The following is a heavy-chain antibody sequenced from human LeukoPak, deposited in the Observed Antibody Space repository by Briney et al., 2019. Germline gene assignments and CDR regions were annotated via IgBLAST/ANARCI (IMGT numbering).Heavy chain of an antibody. CDR3: TTLYDGDLDY. CDR2: IKSTTDGGTT. Sequence: PGGSLRLSRAASGFTFSNAWMNWVRQAPGKGLEWVGHIKSTTDGGTTDYAAPVKGRFTISRHDSKDTLYLQMNSLKTEDTAVYYCTTLYDGDLDYWGQGTLVTVSS. J-gene: IGHJ4*02. V-gene: IGHV3-15*01. D-gene: IGHD4-17*01. CDR1: GFTFSNAW.